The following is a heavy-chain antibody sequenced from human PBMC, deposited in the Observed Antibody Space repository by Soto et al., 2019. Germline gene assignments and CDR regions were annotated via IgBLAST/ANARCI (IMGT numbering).Heavy chain of an antibody. CDR2: IIPIFGTA. V-gene: IGHV1-69*12. Sequence: QVQLVQSGAEVKQPGSSVKVSCKASGGTFSSYAISWVRQAPGQGLEWMGGIIPIFGTANYAQKFQGRVTITADESTGTXXMXRXXLRSEETAVYYCARDSIVLVPAAIPPGYYYYGMDVWGQGTTVTVSS. J-gene: IGHJ6*02. CDR3: ARDSIVLVPAAIPPGYYYYGMDV. CDR1: GGTFSSYA. D-gene: IGHD2-2*02.